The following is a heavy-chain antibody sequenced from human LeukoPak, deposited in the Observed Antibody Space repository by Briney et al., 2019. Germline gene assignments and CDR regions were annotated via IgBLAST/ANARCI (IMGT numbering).Heavy chain of an antibody. V-gene: IGHV4-4*02. D-gene: IGHD3-10*01. CDR3: ARDYGSGDYYFAY. Sequence: SETLSLTCAVSGDSISSSHWWTWVRQPPGKGLEWIGEIYHRGTTNYNLSLKSRVTISVDRSKNQFSLRLTSVTAADTAVYYCARDYGSGDYYFAYWGQGALVTVSP. CDR1: GDSISSSHW. CDR2: IYHRGTT. J-gene: IGHJ4*02.